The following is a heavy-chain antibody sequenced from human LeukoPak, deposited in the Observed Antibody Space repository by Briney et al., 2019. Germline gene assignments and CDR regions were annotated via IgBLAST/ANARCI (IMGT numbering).Heavy chain of an antibody. CDR2: IKQDGSEK. D-gene: IGHD1-26*01. CDR3: ARYSGSYTPRYNWFDP. J-gene: IGHJ5*02. V-gene: IGHV3-7*01. Sequence: GGSLRLSCAASGFTFSSYWMSWVRQAPGKGLEWVANIKQDGSEKYYVDSVKGRFTISRDNAKNSLYLQMNSLRAEDTAVYYCARYSGSYTPRYNWFDPWGQGTLVTVSS. CDR1: GFTFSSYW.